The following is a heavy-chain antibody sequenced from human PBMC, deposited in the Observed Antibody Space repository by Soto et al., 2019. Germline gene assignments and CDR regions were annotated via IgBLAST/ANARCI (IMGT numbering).Heavy chain of an antibody. J-gene: IGHJ6*02. Sequence: QVQLVQSGDEVKKPGASVKVSCKASGYIFVNYGIAWVRQAPGQGLEWMGWISPYTGNTHSATKVQGRLTMTTDTSPSTAWLDLGSLTSDDTAVYYCVMVDNYVTPTPQDVWGQGTTVTVSS. CDR1: GYIFVNYG. CDR2: ISPYTGNT. D-gene: IGHD3-16*01. CDR3: VMVDNYVTPTPQDV. V-gene: IGHV1-18*01.